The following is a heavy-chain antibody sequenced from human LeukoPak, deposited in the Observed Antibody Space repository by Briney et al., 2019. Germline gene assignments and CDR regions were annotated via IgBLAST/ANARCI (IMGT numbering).Heavy chain of an antibody. CDR3: ASTIVVVNNHAFDI. CDR2: ISSSSKYI. V-gene: IGHV3-21*01. D-gene: IGHD2-21*01. Sequence: PGGSLRLSCAASEFTFSSYNMNWVRQAPGKGLEWVSSISSSSKYIYYADSVKGRFTISRDNAKNSLYLQMNSLRAEDTAVYYCASTIVVVNNHAFDIWGQGTMVTVSS. CDR1: EFTFSSYN. J-gene: IGHJ3*02.